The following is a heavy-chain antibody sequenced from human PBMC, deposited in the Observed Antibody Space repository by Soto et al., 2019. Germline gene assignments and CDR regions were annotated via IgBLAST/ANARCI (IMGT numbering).Heavy chain of an antibody. V-gene: IGHV1-18*01. CDR3: ARVPYDFWSGYPYYYFDY. CDR1: GYTFTSYD. J-gene: IGHJ4*02. D-gene: IGHD3-3*01. Sequence: GASVKVSCKASGYTFTSYDINWVRQATGQGLEWMGWINPYNGNTNYAQKLQGRVTMTTDTSTSTAYMELRSLRSDDTAVYYCARVPYDFWSGYPYYYFDYWGQGTLVTVSS. CDR2: INPYNGNT.